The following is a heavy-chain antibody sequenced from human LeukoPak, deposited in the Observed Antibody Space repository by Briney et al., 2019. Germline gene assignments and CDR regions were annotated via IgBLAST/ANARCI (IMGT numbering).Heavy chain of an antibody. V-gene: IGHV3-23*01. CDR2: ISGSGGST. CDR1: GFTFSSYA. J-gene: IGHJ4*02. D-gene: IGHD3-10*01. CDR3: AKLSPYGSGSYYNW. Sequence: GGSLRLSCAASGFTFSSYAMSWVRKGPGQGLELVSAISGSGGSTYYADSVKGRFTISRDSSKNTLYLQMNSLRAEDTAVYYCAKLSPYGSGSYYNWWGQGTLVTVSS.